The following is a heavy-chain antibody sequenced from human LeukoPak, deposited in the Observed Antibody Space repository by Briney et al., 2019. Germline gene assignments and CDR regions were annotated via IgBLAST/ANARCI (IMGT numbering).Heavy chain of an antibody. J-gene: IGHJ4*02. CDR2: IYHSGST. Sequence: SETLSLTCTVSGSSISSGYYWGWIRQPPGKGLEWIGSIYHSGSTYHNPSLKSRVTISVDTSKNQFSLKLSSVTAADTAVYYCAKGRWLQLREFDYWGQGTLVAVSS. D-gene: IGHD5-24*01. CDR1: GSSISSGYY. V-gene: IGHV4-38-2*02. CDR3: AKGRWLQLREFDY.